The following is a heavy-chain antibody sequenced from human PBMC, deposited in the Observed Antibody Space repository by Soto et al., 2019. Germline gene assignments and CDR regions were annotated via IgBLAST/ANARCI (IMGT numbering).Heavy chain of an antibody. CDR2: IWYDGSNK. CDR1: GFTFSSYG. V-gene: IGHV3-33*01. Sequence: QVQLVESGGGVVQPGRSLRLSCAASGFTFSSYGMHWVRQAPGKGLEWVAVIWYDGSNKYYADSVKGRFTISRDNSKNTLYLQMNSLRAEDTAVYYCATSSGYSIQRCEYWGQGTLVTVS. J-gene: IGHJ4*02. CDR3: ATSSGYSIQRCEY. D-gene: IGHD3-22*01.